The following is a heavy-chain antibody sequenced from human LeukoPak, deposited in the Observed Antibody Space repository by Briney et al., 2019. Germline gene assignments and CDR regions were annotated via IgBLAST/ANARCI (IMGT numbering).Heavy chain of an antibody. D-gene: IGHD2-15*01. CDR3: ARELGYCSGGSCPFDY. Sequence: GGSLRLSCAASGFTFSNYWMNWVRQAPGKGLEWVANIKQDGSEKYYVDSVKGRFTISRDNAKNSLYLQMNSLRAEDTAVYYCARELGYCSGGSCPFDYWGQGTLVTVSS. V-gene: IGHV3-7*01. CDR1: GFTFSNYW. CDR2: IKQDGSEK. J-gene: IGHJ4*02.